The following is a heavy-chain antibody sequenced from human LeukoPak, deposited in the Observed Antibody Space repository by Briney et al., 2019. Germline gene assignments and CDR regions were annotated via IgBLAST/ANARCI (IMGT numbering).Heavy chain of an antibody. V-gene: IGHV1-18*01. CDR1: GYIFTNYG. Sequence: ASVKVSFKASGYIFTNYGITWVRQAPGQGLEWMGWISAYNGKTNYAQGLQGRVTMTTDTSTSTAYMELRSLRSDDTAVYYCARSYYYDSSGYYPPDYWGQGALVTVSS. CDR3: ARSYYYDSSGYYPPDY. J-gene: IGHJ4*02. CDR2: ISAYNGKT. D-gene: IGHD3-22*01.